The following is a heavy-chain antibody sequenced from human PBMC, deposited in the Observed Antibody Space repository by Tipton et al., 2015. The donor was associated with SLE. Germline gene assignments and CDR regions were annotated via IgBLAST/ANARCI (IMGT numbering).Heavy chain of an antibody. J-gene: IGHJ4*01. CDR1: GFTFNKYG. CDR3: AKDNPSLWGSLSY. CDR2: IWFDGSKT. V-gene: IGHV3-33*03. Sequence: SLRLSCAASGFTFNKYGMHWVRQAPGKGLEWVAVIWFDGSKTYYADSVKGRFTISRDNSKNTLYLQMNSLRADDTAIYYCAKDNPSLWGSLSYWGQGTLVTVTS. D-gene: IGHD7-27*01.